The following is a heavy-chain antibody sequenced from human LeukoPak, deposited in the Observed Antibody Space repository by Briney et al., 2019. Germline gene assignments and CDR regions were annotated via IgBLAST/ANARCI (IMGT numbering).Heavy chain of an antibody. J-gene: IGHJ3*02. Sequence: ASVKVSCKASGYTFTGYYMHWVRQAPGQGLEWRGWTNPDSGGTNLAQKFQGRVTMTRDTSISTTYMELSRLRSDDTDVFYCARRSGSSDAFDIWGQGTMVTVSS. CDR3: ARRSGSSDAFDI. D-gene: IGHD3-10*01. CDR2: TNPDSGGT. V-gene: IGHV1-2*02. CDR1: GYTFTGYY.